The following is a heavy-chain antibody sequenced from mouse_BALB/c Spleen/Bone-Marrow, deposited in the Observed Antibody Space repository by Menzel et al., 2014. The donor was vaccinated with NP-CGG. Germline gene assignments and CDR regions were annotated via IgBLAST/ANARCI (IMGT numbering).Heavy chain of an antibody. Sequence: EVQLVESGGGLVKPGGSLKLSCAASGFTFSSYAMSWVRQTPEKRLEWVATISSGGSYTYYPDSVKGRFTISRDNAKNTLYLQMSSLRSEDTAMYYCARQLLRYYFDYWGQGTTLTVSS. V-gene: IGHV5-9-3*01. CDR2: ISSGGSYT. CDR3: ARQLLRYYFDY. J-gene: IGHJ2*01. CDR1: GFTFSSYA. D-gene: IGHD1-1*01.